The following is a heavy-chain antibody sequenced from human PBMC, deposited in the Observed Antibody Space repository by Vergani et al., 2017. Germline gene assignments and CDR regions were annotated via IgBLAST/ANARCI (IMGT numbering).Heavy chain of an antibody. D-gene: IGHD6-19*01. CDR1: GFTFSSYG. CDR2: ISYDGSNK. J-gene: IGHJ4*02. V-gene: IGHV3-30*18. CDR3: AKDSEQWLVVGYFDY. Sequence: QVQLVESGGGVVQPGRSLRLSCAASGFTFSSYGMHWVRQAPGKGLEWVAVISYDGSNKYYADSVKGRFTISRDNSKNTLYLQMNSLRAEATAVYYCAKDSEQWLVVGYFDYWGQGTLVTVSS.